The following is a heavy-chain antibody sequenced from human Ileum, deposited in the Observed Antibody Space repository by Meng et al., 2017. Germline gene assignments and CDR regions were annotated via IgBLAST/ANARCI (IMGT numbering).Heavy chain of an antibody. CDR2: INSDGSST. J-gene: IGHJ4*02. D-gene: IGHD2-21*02. CDR1: GFTFGSYW. CDR3: ARGAVTGQRSDF. Sequence: GQLVGSGGGLVQPGGSLRLSCAASGFTFGSYWMHWVRQVPGKGLVWVSRINSDGSSTSYADSVKGRFSISRDNAKNTLSLQMNSLRAEDTAVYYCARGAVTGQRSDFWGQGTLVTVSS. V-gene: IGHV3-74*01.